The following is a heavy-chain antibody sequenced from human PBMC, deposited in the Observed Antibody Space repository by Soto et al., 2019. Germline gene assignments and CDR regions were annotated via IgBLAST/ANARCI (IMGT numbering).Heavy chain of an antibody. D-gene: IGHD2-15*01. CDR1: GYSFTGFW. J-gene: IGHJ6*02. CDR2: INPKSGVT. CDR3: SKGLWTVGQCSGGTCYDGMDV. Sequence: GSVKVSCKAAGYSFTGFWIHWVRQAPGQGLEWMGWINPKSGVTNYAQKFQGSVTMTRDTSINTVYMELSSLQTDDTAVYYCSKGLWTVGQCSGGTCYDGMDVWGQGTTVTVYS. V-gene: IGHV1-2*02.